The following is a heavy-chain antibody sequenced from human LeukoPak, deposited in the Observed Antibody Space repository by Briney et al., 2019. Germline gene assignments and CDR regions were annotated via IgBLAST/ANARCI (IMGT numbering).Heavy chain of an antibody. D-gene: IGHD6-19*01. Sequence: ASVKVSCKASGYTFTSYYMHWVRQAPGQGLEWMGVINPSGGSTSYAQKFQGRVTMTRDTSTSTVYMELSSLRSEDTAVYYCASTPLFSGWYDYWGQGTLVTVSS. CDR3: ASTPLFSGWYDY. CDR2: INPSGGST. J-gene: IGHJ4*02. CDR1: GYTFTSYY. V-gene: IGHV1-46*01.